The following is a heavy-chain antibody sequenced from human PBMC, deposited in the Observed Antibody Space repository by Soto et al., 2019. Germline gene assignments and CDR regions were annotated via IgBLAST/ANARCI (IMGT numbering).Heavy chain of an antibody. Sequence: QVQLVQSGADVKKPGASVKVSCKASGYNFTSYGISWVRQAPGQGLEWMGWISPHNDRTNHARRFQDRVTMTTETPTSTVYMELGSLRSDDTAVYYCARDLYYSSGRYFDHDAFDIWGQGTVVTVSS. V-gene: IGHV1-18*01. CDR1: GYNFTSYG. CDR3: ARDLYYSSGRYFDHDAFDI. J-gene: IGHJ3*02. D-gene: IGHD6-19*01. CDR2: ISPHNDRT.